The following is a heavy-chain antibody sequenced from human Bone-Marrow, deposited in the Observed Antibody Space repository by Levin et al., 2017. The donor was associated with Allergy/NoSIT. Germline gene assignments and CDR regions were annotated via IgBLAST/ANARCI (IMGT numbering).Heavy chain of an antibody. Sequence: KSGESLKISCGISGYNFTNYRIVWVRQMPGKGLEWMGITGDSDTTYSPSFQGQVTFSADNAINTAYVQWSSLKASDTAIYYCARHRKEIVFVAADVYYYSSYVDIWGEGTTVTVSS. CDR3: ARHRKEIVFVAADVYYYSSYVDI. V-gene: IGHV5-51*01. D-gene: IGHD2-15*01. CDR1: GYNFTNYR. J-gene: IGHJ6*03. CDR2: TGDSDT.